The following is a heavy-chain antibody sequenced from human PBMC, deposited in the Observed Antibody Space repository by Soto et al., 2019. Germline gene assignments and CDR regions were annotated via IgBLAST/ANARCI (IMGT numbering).Heavy chain of an antibody. CDR1: GYSISRSNW. Sequence: SETLSLTCADSGYSISRSNWWDWLRQPPGKGLEWIGYIYYSGTTYYNPSLKSRVTMSVDTSKNQFSLKLTSVTAVDTAVYYCARREIQGPIDYWGQGTLVTVSS. D-gene: IGHD1-26*01. CDR2: IYYSGTT. V-gene: IGHV4-28*01. J-gene: IGHJ4*02. CDR3: ARREIQGPIDY.